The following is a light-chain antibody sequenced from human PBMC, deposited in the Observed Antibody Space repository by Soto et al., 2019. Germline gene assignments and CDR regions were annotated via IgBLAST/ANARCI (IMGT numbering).Light chain of an antibody. J-gene: IGKJ2*01. CDR1: QSISVW. Sequence: DIQMTQSPPTLSASVGDRVSITCRASQSISVWLAWFQQKPGKAPKLLIYDASTLQSEVPSRFSGSGSGTEFTLTISRLQPDDFATYYCPHYNSYPYTFGQGTKLEI. CDR2: DAS. CDR3: PHYNSYPYT. V-gene: IGKV1-5*01.